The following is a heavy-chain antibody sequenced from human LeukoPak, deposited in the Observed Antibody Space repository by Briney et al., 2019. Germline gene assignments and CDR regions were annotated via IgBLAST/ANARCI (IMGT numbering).Heavy chain of an antibody. CDR3: ANGPNYFDS. D-gene: IGHD5-24*01. Sequence: GGSLGLSCAASGFSFSNYWMHWVRQAPGKGLVWVTRMNSDGSATYYADSVQGRFTISRDNAKNTLYLQMNSLRAEDTAMYFCANGPNYFDSWGQGTLVTVSS. J-gene: IGHJ4*02. V-gene: IGHV3-74*01. CDR1: GFSFSNYW. CDR2: MNSDGSAT.